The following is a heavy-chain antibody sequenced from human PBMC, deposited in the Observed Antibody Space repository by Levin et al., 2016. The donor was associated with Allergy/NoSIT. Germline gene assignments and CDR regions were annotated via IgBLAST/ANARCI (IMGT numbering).Heavy chain of an antibody. D-gene: IGHD4-23*01. CDR3: VREVPDYGGNWRWYFDL. CDR1: GFTFSAYG. CDR2: ISYDGSNT. Sequence: GGSLRLSCAASGFTFSAYGMHWVRQAPGKGLEWVAVISYDGSNTHYVDSVKGRFTISREDARNSLYLQMNSLRAGDTAVYYCVREVPDYGGNWRWYFDLWGRGTLVTVSS. J-gene: IGHJ2*01. V-gene: IGHV3-30*03.